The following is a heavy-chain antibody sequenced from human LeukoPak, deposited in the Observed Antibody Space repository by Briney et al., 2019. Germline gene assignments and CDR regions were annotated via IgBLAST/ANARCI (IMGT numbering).Heavy chain of an antibody. J-gene: IGHJ3*02. D-gene: IGHD3-10*01. Sequence: SGPTLVKPTQTLTLTCTFSGFSLSTSGGGVGWIRQPPGKALEWLALIYWDDDKRYSPSLKSRLTITKDTSKNQVVLTMTNMDPVDTATYYCAHRGPGSYLGFAFDIWGQGTMVTVSS. CDR3: AHRGPGSYLGFAFDI. CDR1: GFSLSTSGGG. CDR2: IYWDDDK. V-gene: IGHV2-5*02.